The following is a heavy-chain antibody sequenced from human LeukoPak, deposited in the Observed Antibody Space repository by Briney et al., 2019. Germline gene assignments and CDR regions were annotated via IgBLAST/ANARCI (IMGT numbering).Heavy chain of an antibody. J-gene: IGHJ4*02. D-gene: IGHD5-18*01. CDR3: ARRGYGYSQPDY. Sequence: GESLKISCQVSGYSFTDYWIGWVRQMPGKGLEWMGIIYPGDSDTRHSPSFQGQVTISADRSISTAYLQWSSLKASDTAMYYCARRGYGYSQPDYWGQGTLVTVSS. CDR2: IYPGDSDT. V-gene: IGHV5-51*01. CDR1: GYSFTDYW.